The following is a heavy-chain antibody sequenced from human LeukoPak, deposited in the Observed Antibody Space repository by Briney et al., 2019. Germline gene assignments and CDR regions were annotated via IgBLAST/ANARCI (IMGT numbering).Heavy chain of an antibody. CDR3: ARRVFVALAFDY. Sequence: PSETLSLTCTVSGGSISSSSYYWGWIRQPPGKGLEWIGSIYYSGSTYYNPSLKSRVTISVDTSKNQFSLKLSSVTAADTAVYYCARRVFVALAFDYWGQGTLVTVSS. J-gene: IGHJ4*02. D-gene: IGHD5-12*01. V-gene: IGHV4-39*07. CDR2: IYYSGST. CDR1: GGSISSSSYY.